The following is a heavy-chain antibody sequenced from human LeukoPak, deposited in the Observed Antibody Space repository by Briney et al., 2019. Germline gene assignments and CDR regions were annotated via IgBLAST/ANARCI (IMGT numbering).Heavy chain of an antibody. J-gene: IGHJ4*02. V-gene: IGHV3-53*01. CDR3: ARDVAGTASFDY. D-gene: IGHD6-19*01. CDR1: GFTVSSNY. Sequence: GGSLRLSCAASGFTVSSNYMSWVRQAPGKGLEWVSVIYSGGSTYYADSVKGRFTISRDNSKNTLYLLMNSLRVEDTAVYYCARDVAGTASFDYWGQGTLVTVSS. CDR2: IYSGGST.